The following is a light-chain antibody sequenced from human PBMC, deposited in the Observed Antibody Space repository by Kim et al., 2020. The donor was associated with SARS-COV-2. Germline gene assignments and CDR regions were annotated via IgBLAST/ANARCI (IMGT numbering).Light chain of an antibody. V-gene: IGLV3-27*01. CDR2: KDT. CDR1: VLATKC. Sequence: SVSPGQTARITGLGDVLATKCARWFKQKSGQAPLVVIYKDTERPSEIPERFSGSSSGTTVTLTISGARFEDEADYYCYSAADNSVIFGGGTKLTVL. J-gene: IGLJ2*01. CDR3: YSAADNSVI.